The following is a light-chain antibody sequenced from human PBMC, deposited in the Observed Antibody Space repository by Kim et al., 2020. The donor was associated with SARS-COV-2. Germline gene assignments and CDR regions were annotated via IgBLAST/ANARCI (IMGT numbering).Light chain of an antibody. CDR1: KLGDKD. Sequence: SVSPGQTASITCSGDKLGDKDVCWYHQKPGQSPVLVIYQNNRRPSGIPERFSGSNSGNTATLTISGTQAVDEADYYCQAWDSSTVLFGGGTKVTVL. V-gene: IGLV3-1*01. J-gene: IGLJ2*01. CDR2: QNN. CDR3: QAWDSSTVL.